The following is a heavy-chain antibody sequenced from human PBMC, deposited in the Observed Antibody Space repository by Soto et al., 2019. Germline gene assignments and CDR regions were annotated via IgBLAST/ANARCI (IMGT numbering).Heavy chain of an antibody. CDR1: GYTFTNYY. D-gene: IGHD5-12*01. Sequence: QVQLVQSGAEVKKPGASVKGSCRASGYTFTNYYMHWVRQAPGQGLEWLGIIHPLVGSTSYAKKFKGRVTLTRDTSTSTVYMELTSLRSDDTAVYSCVREWLLLNDRPDQYYGLDVWGQGTTVIVSS. V-gene: IGHV1-46*01. CDR2: IHPLVGST. CDR3: VREWLLLNDRPDQYYGLDV. J-gene: IGHJ6*02.